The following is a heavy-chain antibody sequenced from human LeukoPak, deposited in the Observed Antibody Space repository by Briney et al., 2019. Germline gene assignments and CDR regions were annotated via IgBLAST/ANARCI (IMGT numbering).Heavy chain of an antibody. D-gene: IGHD7-27*01. Sequence: SETLSLTCSVSGYSISSGYFWGWIRQPPGKGPEWIATTHHSGATYYNPSLKSRVTLSVDTSKNQVSLRMTSVTAADTAVYYCTREVWGSTFPDYWGQGTLVTVSS. CDR2: THHSGAT. V-gene: IGHV4-38-2*02. CDR3: TREVWGSTFPDY. J-gene: IGHJ4*02. CDR1: GYSISSGYF.